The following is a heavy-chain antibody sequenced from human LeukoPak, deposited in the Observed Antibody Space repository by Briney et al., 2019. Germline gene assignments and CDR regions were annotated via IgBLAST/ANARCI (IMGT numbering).Heavy chain of an antibody. CDR2: ISSSSSYK. J-gene: IGHJ6*02. Sequence: PGGSLRLSCAASGFTFSSYSMNWVRQAPGKGLEWVSSISSSSSYKYYADSVKGRFSISRDNAKNSLHLQMNSLGAEDTAVYYCARDQVEMATITVYYYYGMDVWGQGTTVTVSS. CDR3: ARDQVEMATITVYYYYGMDV. V-gene: IGHV3-21*01. D-gene: IGHD5-24*01. CDR1: GFTFSSYS.